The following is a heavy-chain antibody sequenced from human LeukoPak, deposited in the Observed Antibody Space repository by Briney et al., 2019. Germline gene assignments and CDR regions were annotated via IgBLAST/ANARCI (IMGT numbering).Heavy chain of an antibody. CDR1: GYTFTGYY. D-gene: IGHD3-22*01. J-gene: IGHJ4*02. V-gene: IGHV1-2*02. CDR2: INPNSGGT. CDR3: ARGERSYYDSSGADY. Sequence: ASVKVSCKASGYTFTGYYMHWVRQAPGQGLEWMGWINPNSGGTNYAQKFQGRVTMTRDTSISTAYMELSRLRSDDTAVYYCARGERSYYDSSGADYWGQGTLVTVSS.